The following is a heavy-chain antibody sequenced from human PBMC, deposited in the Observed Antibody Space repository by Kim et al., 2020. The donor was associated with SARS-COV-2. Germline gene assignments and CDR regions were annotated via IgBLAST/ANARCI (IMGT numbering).Heavy chain of an antibody. CDR2: IYYSGST. CDR1: GGSISSYY. D-gene: IGHD5-12*01. V-gene: IGHV4-59*01. J-gene: IGHJ4*02. Sequence: SETLSLTCTVSGGSISSYYWSWIRQPPGKGLEWIGYIYYSGSTNYNPSLKSRVTITVDTSKNKFSLRLSSVTAADTAVYYCARGARESGYDYYFDYWGQGTLVTVSS. CDR3: ARGARESGYDYYFDY.